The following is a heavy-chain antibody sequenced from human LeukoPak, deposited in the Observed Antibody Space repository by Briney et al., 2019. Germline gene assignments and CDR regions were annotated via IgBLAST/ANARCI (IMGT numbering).Heavy chain of an antibody. CDR3: ASTIFGVVRGYNWFDP. V-gene: IGHV4-38-2*01. J-gene: IGHJ5*02. Sequence: KPSETLSLTCAVSGYSISSGYYWGWIRQPPGKGLGWIGSIYHSGSTYYNPSLKSRVTISVDTSKNQFSLKLSSVTAADTAVYYCASTIFGVVRGYNWFDPWGQGTLVTVSS. CDR1: GYSISSGYY. CDR2: IYHSGST. D-gene: IGHD3-3*01.